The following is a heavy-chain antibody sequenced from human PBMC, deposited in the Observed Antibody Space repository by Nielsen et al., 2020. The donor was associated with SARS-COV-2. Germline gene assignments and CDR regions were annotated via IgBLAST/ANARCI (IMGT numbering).Heavy chain of an antibody. CDR3: ARDWSRAFDV. J-gene: IGHJ3*01. Sequence: GESLKISCAASGFTFSSLWMSWVRQVPGKGLEWVADIKPDGSEKVYVDSVKGRFTISRDNAENSMSLQMNSLRVEEPAVYYCARDWSRAFDVWGQRTKVNGSS. CDR1: GFTFSSLW. V-gene: IGHV3-7*01. CDR2: IKPDGSEK.